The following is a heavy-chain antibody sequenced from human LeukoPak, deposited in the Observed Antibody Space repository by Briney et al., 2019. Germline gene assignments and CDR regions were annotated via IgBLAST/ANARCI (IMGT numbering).Heavy chain of an antibody. J-gene: IGHJ5*02. V-gene: IGHV1-46*01. CDR2: MNPSRGST. D-gene: IGHD3-10*01. CDR3: ATSFRAVNWFDP. CDR1: GYTFTMYY. Sequence: ASVTVSFTASGYTFTMYYMNWVRQAPGQGLEWMGIMNPSRGSTNYAQKFQGRVTMNRDTSTNTIYMEVSSLRSEDTAVYYCATSFRAVNWFDPWGQGTLVTVSS.